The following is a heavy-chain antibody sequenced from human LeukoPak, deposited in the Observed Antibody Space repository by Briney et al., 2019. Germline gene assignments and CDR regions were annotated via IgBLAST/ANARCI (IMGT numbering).Heavy chain of an antibody. D-gene: IGHD2-2*02. CDR1: GESFSGYY. J-gene: IGHJ6*03. V-gene: IGHV4-34*01. CDR2: INHSGST. Sequence: PSETLSLTCAVYGESFSGYYWSWIRQPPGKGLEWIGEINHSGSTNYNPSLKSRVTISVDTSKNQFSLKLSSVTAADTAVYYCARGWGCSSTSCYTGYYYYMDVWGKGTTVTVSS. CDR3: ARGWGCSSTSCYTGYYYYMDV.